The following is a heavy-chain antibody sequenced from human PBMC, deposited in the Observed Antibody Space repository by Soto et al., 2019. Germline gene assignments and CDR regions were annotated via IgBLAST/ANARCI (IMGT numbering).Heavy chain of an antibody. J-gene: IGHJ4*02. CDR3: ASSDTYYYDSSGYYYFDY. CDR1: GGSISSSSYY. CDR2: IYYSGST. V-gene: IGHV4-39*01. Sequence: SETLSLTCTVSGGSISSSSYYWGWIRQPPGKGLEWIGSIYYSGSTYYNPSLKSRVTISVDTSKNQFSLKLSSVTAADTAVYYCASSDTYYYDSSGYYYFDYWGQGTLVTAPQ. D-gene: IGHD3-22*01.